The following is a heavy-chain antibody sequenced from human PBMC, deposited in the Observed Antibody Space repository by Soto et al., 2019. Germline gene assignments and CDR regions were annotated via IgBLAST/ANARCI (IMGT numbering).Heavy chain of an antibody. CDR2: IDPSDSYT. J-gene: IGHJ4*02. D-gene: IGHD4-4*01. CDR1: GYSFTSYW. CDR3: ALTQGLSNYAYFDY. Sequence: GESLKISCKGSGYSFTSYWISWVRQMPGKGLEWMGRIDPSDSYTNYSPSFQGHVTISADKSISTAYLQWSSLKASDTAMYYCALTQGLSNYAYFDYWGQGTLVTVSS. V-gene: IGHV5-10-1*01.